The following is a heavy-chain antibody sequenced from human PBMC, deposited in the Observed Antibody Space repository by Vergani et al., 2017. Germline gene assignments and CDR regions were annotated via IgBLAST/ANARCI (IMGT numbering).Heavy chain of an antibody. CDR1: GFTLSRYW. CDR3: ATKSCGTPGCQIGYFRE. V-gene: IGHV3-7*01. D-gene: IGHD1-1*01. J-gene: IGHJ1*01. Sequence: EVQMVESGGHLVQPGGSLRLSCAASGFTLSRYWLSWVRQAPGKGLEWVANINVDGTEKSYVDSVKGRFTVSRDIAKNLVYLQMNSLRTEDTAVYYCATKSCGTPGCQIGYFREWGQGTLVTVSS. CDR2: INVDGTEK.